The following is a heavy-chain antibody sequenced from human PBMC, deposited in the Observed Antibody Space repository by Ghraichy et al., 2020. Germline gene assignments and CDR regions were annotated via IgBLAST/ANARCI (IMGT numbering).Heavy chain of an antibody. D-gene: IGHD2-8*01. CDR2: INAGNGNT. J-gene: IGHJ4*02. V-gene: IGHV1-3*01. CDR3: AREEDGVASFDY. CDR1: GYTFTSYA. Sequence: ASVKVSCKASGYTFTSYAMHWVRQAPGPRLEWMGWINAGNGNTKYSQKFQGRVTITRDTSASTAYMELSSLRSEDTAVYYCAREEDGVASFDYWGQGTLVTLL.